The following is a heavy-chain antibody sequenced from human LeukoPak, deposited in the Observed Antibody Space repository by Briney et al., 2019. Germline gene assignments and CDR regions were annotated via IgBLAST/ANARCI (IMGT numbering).Heavy chain of an antibody. CDR2: INWNGGST. CDR3: ARVAWVYDSSGYYPDPYYFDY. D-gene: IGHD3-22*01. J-gene: IGHJ4*02. Sequence: GGSLRLSCAASGFTFDDYGMSWVRQAPGKGLEWVSGINWNGGSTGYADSVKGRFTISRDNAKNSLYLQMNSLRAEDTALYYCARVAWVYDSSGYYPDPYYFDYWGQGTLVTVSS. CDR1: GFTFDDYG. V-gene: IGHV3-20*04.